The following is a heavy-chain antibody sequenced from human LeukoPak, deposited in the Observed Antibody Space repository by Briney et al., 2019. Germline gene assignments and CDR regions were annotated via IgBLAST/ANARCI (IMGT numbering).Heavy chain of an antibody. CDR1: GFTFSSYA. J-gene: IGHJ4*02. D-gene: IGHD3-3*01. V-gene: IGHV3-23*01. CDR2: ISGSGGST. Sequence: GGSLRLSCAASGFTFSSYAMSWVRQAPGKGLEWVSAISGSGGSTYYADSVKGRFTISRDNSKNTLYLQMNSLRAEATAVYYRAKPYYDFWSGYYRSFDYWGQGTLVTVSS. CDR3: AKPYYDFWSGYYRSFDY.